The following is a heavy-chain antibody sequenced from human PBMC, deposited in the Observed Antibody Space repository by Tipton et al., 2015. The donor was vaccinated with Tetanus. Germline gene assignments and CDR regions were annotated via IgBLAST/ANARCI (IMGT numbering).Heavy chain of an antibody. CDR2: IYPGDFDA. V-gene: IGHV5-51*01. Sequence: QLVQSGAEIKKPGESLKISCKASGHNSRSYWVSWVRQMPGKGLEWMGIIYPGDFDATYNPSFQAQVTISADKSISTAYLQWTSLKPSDTAIYFCARLPKHYSASGSTWGQGTQVTVSS. CDR1: GHNSRSYW. D-gene: IGHD3-10*01. CDR3: ARLPKHYSASGST. J-gene: IGHJ5*02.